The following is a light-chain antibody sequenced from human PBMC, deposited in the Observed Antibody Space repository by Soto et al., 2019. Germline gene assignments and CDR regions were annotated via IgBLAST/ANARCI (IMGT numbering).Light chain of an antibody. CDR3: QQYNNWPPPL. CDR1: QSVLYSSNNKNY. V-gene: IGKV4-1*01. J-gene: IGKJ3*01. CDR2: WAS. Sequence: DIVMTQSPSSLAVSLCERATINCKSSQSVLYSSNNKNYLAWYQQKPGQPPKLLIYWASTRESGVPDRFSGSGSGTEFTLTISSLQSEDFAVYYCQQYNNWPPPLFGPGTKVDNK.